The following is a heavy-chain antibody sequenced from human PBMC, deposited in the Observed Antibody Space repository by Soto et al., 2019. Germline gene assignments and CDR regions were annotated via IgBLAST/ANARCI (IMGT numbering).Heavy chain of an antibody. D-gene: IGHD3-3*01. V-gene: IGHV3-30*18. CDR2: ISYDGSNK. CDR3: AKAVYDFWKWYYYYYGMDV. Sequence: QVQLVESGGGVVQPGRSLRLSCAASGFTFSSYGMHWVRQAPGKGLEWVAVISYDGSNKYYADSVKGRFTISRDNSKNTLYLQMNSLRAEDTAVYYCAKAVYDFWKWYYYYYGMDVWGQGTTVTVSS. CDR1: GFTFSSYG. J-gene: IGHJ6*02.